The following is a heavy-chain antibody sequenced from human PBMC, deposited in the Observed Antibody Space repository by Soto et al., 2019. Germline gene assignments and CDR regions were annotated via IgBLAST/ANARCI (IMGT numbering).Heavy chain of an antibody. CDR3: ARDGMATDLGYFDL. D-gene: IGHD5-12*01. CDR1: GGTFSSYT. J-gene: IGHJ2*01. Sequence: QVQLVQSGAEVKKPGSSVKVSCKASGGTFSSYTISWVRQAPGQGLEWMGRIIPILGIANYAQKFQGRVTITADKSTSTADMELSSLRSEDTAVYYCARDGMATDLGYFDLWGRGTLVTVSS. CDR2: IIPILGIA. V-gene: IGHV1-69*08.